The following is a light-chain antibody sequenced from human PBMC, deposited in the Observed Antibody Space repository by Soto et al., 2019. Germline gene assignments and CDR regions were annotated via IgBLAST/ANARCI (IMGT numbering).Light chain of an antibody. CDR1: QGVSSY. J-gene: IGKJ5*01. CDR3: QEGDT. CDR2: DAS. V-gene: IGKV3-11*01. Sequence: EIVLTQSPATLSLSPGERATLSCRASQGVSSYLAWYQQKPGQAPRLLIYDASSRATGIPARFSGSGSGTDFTLTISSLEPEDFAVYYCQEGDTFGQGTRLEIK.